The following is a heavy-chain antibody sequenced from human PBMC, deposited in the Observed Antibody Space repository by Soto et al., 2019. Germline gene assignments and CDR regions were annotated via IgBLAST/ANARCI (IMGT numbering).Heavy chain of an antibody. J-gene: IGHJ4*02. CDR3: ARDGSSSDSSGQQPLFGY. V-gene: IGHV4-31*03. D-gene: IGHD3-22*01. CDR1: GGSISSGGYY. Sequence: SETLSLTCTVSGGSISSGGYYWSWIRQHPGKGLEWIGYIYYSGSTYYNPSLKSRVTISVDTSKNQFSLKLSSVTAADTAVYYCARDGSSSDSSGQQPLFGYWGQGTLVTVSS. CDR2: IYYSGST.